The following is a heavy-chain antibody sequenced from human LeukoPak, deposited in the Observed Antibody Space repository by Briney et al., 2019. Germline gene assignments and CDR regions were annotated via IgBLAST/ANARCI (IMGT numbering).Heavy chain of an antibody. J-gene: IGHJ3*02. CDR1: GFTFSSYA. CDR2: ISWNSGSI. Sequence: GGSLRLSCAASGFTFSSYAMSWVRQAPGKGLEWVSGISWNSGSIGYADSVKGRFTISRDNAKNSLYLQMNSLRAEDTALYYCAKDIFKAAGLVVTVGAFDIWGQGTMVTVSS. CDR3: AKDIFKAAGLVVTVGAFDI. V-gene: IGHV3-9*01. D-gene: IGHD3-22*01.